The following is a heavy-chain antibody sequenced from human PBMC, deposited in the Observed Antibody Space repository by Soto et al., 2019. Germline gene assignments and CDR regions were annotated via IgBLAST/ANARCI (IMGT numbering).Heavy chain of an antibody. CDR1: GGSISSYY. CDR3: ARKTLGTSSFDY. CDR2: IYYSGST. V-gene: IGHV4-59*01. J-gene: IGHJ4*02. Sequence: PSETLSLTCTVSGGSISSYYWSWIRQPPGKGLEWIGYIYYSGSTNYNPSLKSRVTISVDTSKNQFSLKLSSVTAADTAVYYCARKTLGTSSFDYWGQGTQVTVYS. D-gene: IGHD1-1*01.